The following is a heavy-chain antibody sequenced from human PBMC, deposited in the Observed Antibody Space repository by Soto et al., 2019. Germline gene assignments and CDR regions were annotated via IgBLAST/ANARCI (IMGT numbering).Heavy chain of an antibody. V-gene: IGHV3-7*01. CDR2: IKQAGSEK. Sequence: EVQLVESGGGLVQPGGSLRLSCAASGFTFSSYWMSWVRQAPGKGLEWVANIKQAGSEKYYVDCMKGRFTISRDNAKNSLFLQMNSLRAADTAVYYCVSVRWSGTSCRRGWCFDLWGRGTLVTVSS. D-gene: IGHD2-15*01. J-gene: IGHJ2*01. CDR1: GFTFSSYW. CDR3: VSVRWSGTSCRRGWCFDL.